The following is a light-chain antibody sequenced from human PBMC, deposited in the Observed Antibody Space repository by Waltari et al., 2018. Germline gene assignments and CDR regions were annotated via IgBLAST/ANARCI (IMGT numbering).Light chain of an antibody. Sequence: DIQMTQSPSTVSASVGDRIVITCRASQGVSTWLAWYHQKPGRAPRLLIYAASNLETGVPLRFSGSASGTEFLRTISSLQTDDLGTYYCQQANSFPLTFGGGTRVEIK. J-gene: IGKJ4*01. V-gene: IGKV1-12*01. CDR3: QQANSFPLT. CDR1: QGVSTW. CDR2: AAS.